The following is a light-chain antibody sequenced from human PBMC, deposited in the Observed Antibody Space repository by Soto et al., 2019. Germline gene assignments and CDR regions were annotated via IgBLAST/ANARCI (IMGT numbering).Light chain of an antibody. Sequence: AIQMTQSPSSLSASVGDGVTITCRASQGINYDVAWYQQRQGRAPKFLIYAASSFQSGVPSRFSGSGSGTDFTLTISSLQPEDSATYYCLQDYSYPYTFGQGTKLEIK. V-gene: IGKV1-6*01. J-gene: IGKJ2*01. CDR3: LQDYSYPYT. CDR2: AAS. CDR1: QGINYD.